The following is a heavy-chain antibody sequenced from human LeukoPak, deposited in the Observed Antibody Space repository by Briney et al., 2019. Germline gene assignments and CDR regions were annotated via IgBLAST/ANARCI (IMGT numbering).Heavy chain of an antibody. Sequence: PSETLSLTCTVPGGSISSYYWSWIRQPPGKGLEWIGYIYYSGSTNYNPSLKSRVTISVDTSKNQFSLKLSSVTAADTAVYYCARNRYYYGSRNYGVPTWFDPWGQGTLVTVSS. D-gene: IGHD3-10*01. V-gene: IGHV4-59*08. J-gene: IGHJ5*02. CDR1: GGSISSYY. CDR2: IYYSGST. CDR3: ARNRYYYGSRNYGVPTWFDP.